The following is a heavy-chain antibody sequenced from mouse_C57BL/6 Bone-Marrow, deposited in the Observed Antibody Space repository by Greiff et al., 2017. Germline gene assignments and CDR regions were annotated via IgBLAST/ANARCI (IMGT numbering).Heavy chain of an antibody. Sequence: EVMLVESGGGLVKPGGSLKLSCAASGFTFSSYAMSWVRQTPEKRLEWVATISDGGSYTYYPDNVKGRFTISRDNAKNNLYLQMSHLKSEDTAMYYCARTGALDYWGQGTTLTVSS. V-gene: IGHV5-4*03. CDR3: ARTGALDY. J-gene: IGHJ2*01. CDR1: GFTFSSYA. D-gene: IGHD4-1*01. CDR2: ISDGGSYT.